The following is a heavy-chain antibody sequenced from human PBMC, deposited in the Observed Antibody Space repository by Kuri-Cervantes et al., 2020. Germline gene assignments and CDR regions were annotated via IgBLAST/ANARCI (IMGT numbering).Heavy chain of an antibody. Sequence: GESLKISCAASGFTFSSYGMRWVRQAPGKGLEWVSAISGSGGSTYYADSVKGRFTISRDNSKNTLYLQMNSLRAEDTAVYYCAIMGYSGYDFFYWGQGTLVTVSS. CDR1: GFTFSSYG. J-gene: IGHJ4*02. CDR2: ISGSGGST. V-gene: IGHV3-23*01. D-gene: IGHD5-12*01. CDR3: AIMGYSGYDFFY.